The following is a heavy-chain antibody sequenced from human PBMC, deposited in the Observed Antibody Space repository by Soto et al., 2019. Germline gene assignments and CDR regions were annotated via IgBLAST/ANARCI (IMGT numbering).Heavy chain of an antibody. V-gene: IGHV3-15*01. CDR1: GFTFSNAW. D-gene: IGHD3-9*01. CDR2: IKSKTYGGTT. CDR3: ASCGRTEVLRYFDWLGGDAFDI. J-gene: IGHJ3*02. Sequence: GGSLRLSCAASGFTFSNAWMSWVRQAPGKGLEWVGRIKSKTYGGTTDYAAPVKGRFTISRDNAKNSLYLQMNSLRDEDTAVYYCASCGRTEVLRYFDWLGGDAFDIWGQGTMVTVSS.